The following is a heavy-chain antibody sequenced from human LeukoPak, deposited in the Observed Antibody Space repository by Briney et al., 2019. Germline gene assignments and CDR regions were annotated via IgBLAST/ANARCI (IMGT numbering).Heavy chain of an antibody. CDR1: GGSIRSGDYQ. V-gene: IGHV4-30-4*08. Sequence: SETLSLTCTVSGGSIRSGDYQWSWIRQPPGKGLEWIGYIYYSGSAYYNPSLKSRLTISADTSKNQCSLKLSSVTAAETAVYYCARAGPAYYGDYFDYWGQGTLVTVSP. J-gene: IGHJ4*02. CDR3: ARAGPAYYGDYFDY. CDR2: IYYSGSA. D-gene: IGHD4-17*01.